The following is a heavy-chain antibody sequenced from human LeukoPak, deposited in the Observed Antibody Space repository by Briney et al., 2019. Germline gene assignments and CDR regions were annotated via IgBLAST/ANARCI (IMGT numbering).Heavy chain of an antibody. D-gene: IGHD6-19*01. Sequence: GGSLRLSCAASGFTLSSYSMHWVRQAPGKGLVWVSRINSDGSSTTYADSVKGRFTISRDNAKSTLYLQMNSLRVEDTAIYYCASLPTYSSGWTPLDNWGQGTLVTVSS. CDR2: INSDGSST. J-gene: IGHJ4*02. CDR1: GFTLSSYS. CDR3: ASLPTYSSGWTPLDN. V-gene: IGHV3-74*01.